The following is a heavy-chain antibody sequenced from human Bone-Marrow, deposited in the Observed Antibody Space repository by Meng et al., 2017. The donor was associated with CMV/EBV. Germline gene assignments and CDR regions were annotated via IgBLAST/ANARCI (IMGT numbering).Heavy chain of an antibody. CDR3: ARVDY. J-gene: IGHJ4*02. CDR1: GFTFSSYE. CDR2: IRYDGSNK. V-gene: IGHV3-30*02. Sequence: GESLKISCAASGFTFSSYEMNWVRQAPGKGLEWMAFIRYDGSNKFYADSVKGRFTISRDNSKNTLYLQMNSLRPEDTAVYYCARVDYWGQGTLVTVSS.